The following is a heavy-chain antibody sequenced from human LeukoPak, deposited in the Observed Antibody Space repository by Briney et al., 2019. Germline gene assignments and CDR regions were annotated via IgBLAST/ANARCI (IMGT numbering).Heavy chain of an antibody. CDR1: GYTFTGYY. CDR3: ARDVGEYCSSTNCYASNY. D-gene: IGHD2-2*01. J-gene: IGHJ4*02. CDR2: INPNSGGT. V-gene: IGHV1-2*02. Sequence: ASVKVSCKASGYTFTGYYLHWVRQAPGQGLEWMGWINPNSGGTNYAQKFQVRVTMTRDTSISTAYMELSRLRSDDTAVYYCARDVGEYCSSTNCYASNYWGQGTLVTVSS.